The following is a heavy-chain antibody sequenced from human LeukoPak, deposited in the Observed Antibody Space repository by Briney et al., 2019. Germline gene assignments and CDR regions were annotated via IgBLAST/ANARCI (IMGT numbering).Heavy chain of an antibody. V-gene: IGHV4-61*02. CDR1: GGSINSGSYF. J-gene: IGHJ4*02. CDR3: ARSNSGSYRELDY. CDR2: IYTSGIT. D-gene: IGHD1-26*01. Sequence: SETLSLTCTVSGGSINSGSYFWSWIRQPAGKGLEWIGRIYTSGITNYNSSLMSRATISIDTSKNQFSLKQSSVTAADTAVYYCARSNSGSYRELDYWGQGALVTVSS.